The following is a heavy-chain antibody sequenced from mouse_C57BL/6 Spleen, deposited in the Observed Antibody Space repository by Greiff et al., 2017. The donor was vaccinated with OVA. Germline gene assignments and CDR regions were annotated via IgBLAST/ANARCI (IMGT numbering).Heavy chain of an antibody. D-gene: IGHD2-3*01. CDR1: GYTFTDYN. CDR2: INPNNGGT. J-gene: IGHJ2*01. CDR3: ARRGDGYYAYYFDY. V-gene: IGHV1-18*01. Sequence: VQLQQSGPELVKPGASVKIPCKASGYTFTDYNMDWVKQSHGKSLEWIGDINPNNGGTIYNQKFKGKATLTVDKSSSTAYMELRSLTSEDTAVYYCARRGDGYYAYYFDYWGQGTTLTVSS.